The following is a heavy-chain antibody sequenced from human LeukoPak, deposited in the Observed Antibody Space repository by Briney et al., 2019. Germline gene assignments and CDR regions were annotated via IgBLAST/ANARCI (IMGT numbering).Heavy chain of an antibody. CDR1: GYTFTGYY. CDR2: INPNSGGT. J-gene: IGHJ6*02. CDR3: ARDWAAASNYYYYGMDV. D-gene: IGHD6-25*01. Sequence: GASVKVSCTASGYTFTGYYLHWVRQAPGQGLEWMGWINPNSGGTNYAQKFQGRVTMTRDTSISTAYMELSRLRSDDTAVYYCARDWAAASNYYYYGMDVWGQGTTVTVSS. V-gene: IGHV1-2*02.